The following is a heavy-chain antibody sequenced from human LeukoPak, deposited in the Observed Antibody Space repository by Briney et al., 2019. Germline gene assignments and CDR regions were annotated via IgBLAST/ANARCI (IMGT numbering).Heavy chain of an antibody. V-gene: IGHV3-23*01. D-gene: IGHD1-26*01. CDR1: GFTFDDYA. Sequence: GGSLRLSCAASGFTFDDYAMHWVRQAPGKGLEWVSAISGSGGSTYYADSVKGRFTISRDNSKNTLYLQMNSLRAEDTAVYYCARELLYFDYWGQGTLVTVSS. CDR3: ARELLYFDY. J-gene: IGHJ4*02. CDR2: ISGSGGST.